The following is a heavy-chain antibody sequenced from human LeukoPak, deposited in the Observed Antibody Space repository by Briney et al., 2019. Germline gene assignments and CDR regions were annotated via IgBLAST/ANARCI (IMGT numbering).Heavy chain of an antibody. Sequence: GGSLRLSCAASGFTFSNAWMSWVRQAPGKGLEWVGRIKSKTDGGTTDYAAPVKGRFTISRDDSKNTLYLQMNSLKTEDTAVYYCTTEDGRYGYVDYWGQGTLVTVSS. CDR2: IKSKTDGGTT. CDR3: TTEDGRYGYVDY. CDR1: GFTFSNAW. D-gene: IGHD5-18*01. V-gene: IGHV3-15*01. J-gene: IGHJ4*02.